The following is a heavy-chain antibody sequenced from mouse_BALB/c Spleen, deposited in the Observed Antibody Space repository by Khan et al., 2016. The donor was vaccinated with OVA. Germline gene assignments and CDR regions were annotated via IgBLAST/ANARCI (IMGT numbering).Heavy chain of an antibody. CDR1: GFSLTSHG. J-gene: IGHJ2*01. V-gene: IGHV2-9*02. CDR2: IWAGGST. CDR3: ARNREPDYFDY. Sequence: QVQLQQSGPGLVAPSQSLSITCTVSGFSLTSHGVPWVRQPPGKGLEWLGVIWAGGSTNYNSALMSRLSISKNSSKSQVFLKMNSLQTDDTAMYYCARNREPDYFDYWGQGTTLTVSS.